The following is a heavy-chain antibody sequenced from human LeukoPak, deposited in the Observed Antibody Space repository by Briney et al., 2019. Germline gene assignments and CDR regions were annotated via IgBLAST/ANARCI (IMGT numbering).Heavy chain of an antibody. CDR1: GGSISRYY. J-gene: IGHJ5*02. V-gene: IGHV4-59*01. D-gene: IGHD6-19*01. CDR2: IYYSGST. CDR3: AREDDSSGWYTNWFDP. Sequence: PSETLSLTCTVSGGSISRYYWSWIRQPPGKGLEWIGYIYYSGSTNYNPSLKSRVTISVDTSKNQFSLKLSSVTAADTAVYYCAREDDSSGWYTNWFDPWGQGTLVTVSS.